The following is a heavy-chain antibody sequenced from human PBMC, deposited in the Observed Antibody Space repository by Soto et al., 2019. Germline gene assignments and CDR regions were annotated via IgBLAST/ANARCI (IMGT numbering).Heavy chain of an antibody. D-gene: IGHD3-10*01. Sequence: PSETLSLTCAVSDYPVSSRSWLGWIRQPPGKGLEWIGYTAYSGTTYYNPSLKSRVTMSVDTSKNQFSLKMTSVTAVDTAVYYCARTTLRRGNLDYWGQGTLVTVSS. J-gene: IGHJ4*02. V-gene: IGHV4-28*01. CDR3: ARTTLRRGNLDY. CDR2: TAYSGTT. CDR1: DYPVSSRSW.